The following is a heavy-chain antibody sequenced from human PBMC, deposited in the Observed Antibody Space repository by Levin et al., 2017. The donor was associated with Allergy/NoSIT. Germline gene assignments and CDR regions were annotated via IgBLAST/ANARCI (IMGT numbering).Heavy chain of an antibody. V-gene: IGHV1-69*13. J-gene: IGHJ6*02. D-gene: IGHD3-9*01. CDR3: ARVSMTPDILRLAHYYGMDV. CDR2: IIPIFGTA. CDR1: GGTFSSYA. Sequence: ASVKVSCKASGGTFSSYAISWVRQAPGQGLEWMGGIIPIFGTANYAQKFQGRVTITADESTSTAYMELSSLRSEDTAVYYCARVSMTPDILRLAHYYGMDVWGQGTTVTVSS.